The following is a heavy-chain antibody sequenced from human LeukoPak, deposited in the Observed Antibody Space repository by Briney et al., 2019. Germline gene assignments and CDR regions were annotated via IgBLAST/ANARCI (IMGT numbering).Heavy chain of an antibody. J-gene: IGHJ4*02. CDR2: IYTSGST. CDR3: AGITIFGVVII. D-gene: IGHD3-3*01. V-gene: IGHV4-61*02. CDR1: GGSISSGGYY. Sequence: SQTLSLTCTVSGGSISSGGYYWSWVRQPAGKGLEWIGRIYTSGSTNYNPSLKSRVTISVDTSKNQLSLKLSSVTAADTAVYYCAGITIFGVVIIWGQGTLVTVSS.